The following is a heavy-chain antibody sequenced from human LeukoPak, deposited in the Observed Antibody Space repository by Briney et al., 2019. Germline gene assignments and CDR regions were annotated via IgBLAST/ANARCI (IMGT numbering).Heavy chain of an antibody. J-gene: IGHJ4*02. Sequence: SETLSLTCTVSGGSISSSSYYWGWIRQPPGKGLEWIGSIYYSGSTYYNPSLKSRVTISVDTSKNQFSLKLSSVTAADTAVYYCARRMVRGEDYWGQGTLVTVSS. V-gene: IGHV4-39*07. CDR1: GGSISSSSYY. D-gene: IGHD3-10*01. CDR3: ARRMVRGEDY. CDR2: IYYSGST.